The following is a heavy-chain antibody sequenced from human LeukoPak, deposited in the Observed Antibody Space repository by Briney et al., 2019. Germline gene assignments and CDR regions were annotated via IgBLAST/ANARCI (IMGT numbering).Heavy chain of an antibody. CDR3: ARDQWVGATSIYYYGMDV. D-gene: IGHD1-26*01. J-gene: IGHJ6*02. V-gene: IGHV1-69*04. CDR1: GGTFSSYA. Sequence: ASVKVSCKASGGTFSSYAISWVRQAPGQGLEWMGRIIPILGIANYAQKFQGWVTMTRDTSISTAYMELSRLRSDDTAVYYCARDQWVGATSIYYYGMDVWGQGTTVTVSS. CDR2: IIPILGIA.